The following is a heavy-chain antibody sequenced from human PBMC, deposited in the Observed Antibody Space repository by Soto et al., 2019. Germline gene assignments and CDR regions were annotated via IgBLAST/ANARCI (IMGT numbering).Heavy chain of an antibody. V-gene: IGHV3-23*01. D-gene: IGHD1-7*01. Sequence: GGSLRLSCATSGLTFSNYAMSWARQAPGGGLEWVSSMSGSSSTTYYADSVRGRFTISRDRSKNTLYLQMSSLRAEDTALYYCAKNQERELPRVIDFWGQGTLVTVSS. CDR3: AKNQERELPRVIDF. CDR1: GLTFSNYA. J-gene: IGHJ4*02. CDR2: MSGSSSTT.